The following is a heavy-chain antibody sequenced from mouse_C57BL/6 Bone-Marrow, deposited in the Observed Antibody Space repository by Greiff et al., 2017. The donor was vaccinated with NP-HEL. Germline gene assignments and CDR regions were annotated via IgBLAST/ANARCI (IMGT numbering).Heavy chain of an antibody. CDR3: ARGGGGAARFAY. CDR1: GYTFPSYW. V-gene: IGHV1-53*01. D-gene: IGHD6-1*01. Sequence: QVQLQQPGTELVKPGASVKLSCKASGYTFPSYWMHWVKQRPGQGLEWIGNINPSNGGTNYNEKLKSKATLTVDKSSSTAYMQLSSLPSEVSAVYYCARGGGGAARFAYWGQGTLVTVSA. J-gene: IGHJ3*01. CDR2: INPSNGGT.